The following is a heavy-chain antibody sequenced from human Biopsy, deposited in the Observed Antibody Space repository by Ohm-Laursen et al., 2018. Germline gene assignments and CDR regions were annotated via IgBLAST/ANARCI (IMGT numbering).Heavy chain of an antibody. CDR1: GTSFNDYS. V-gene: IGHV4-34*01. CDR2: VNHSGST. Sequence: PSQTLSLTCAVFGTSFNDYSWTWIRQPPGKGLEWIGEVNHSGSTKYSPSLKSRVTISGDTSQNQFSLKLSSVTAADTAVYYCARGRLRAVARFDYWGQGTLVTVSS. D-gene: IGHD6-19*01. CDR3: ARGRLRAVARFDY. J-gene: IGHJ4*02.